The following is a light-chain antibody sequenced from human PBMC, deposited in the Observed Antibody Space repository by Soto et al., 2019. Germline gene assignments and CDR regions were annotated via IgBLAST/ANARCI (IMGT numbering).Light chain of an antibody. J-gene: IGLJ3*02. CDR1: SSNIGAGYD. V-gene: IGLV1-40*01. Sequence: QSVLTQPPSVSGAPGQRVTISCTGSSSNIGAGYDVHWYQQLPGTAPKLLIYGNSNRPSGVPDRFSGSKSDTSASLAITGLQAEDEADYYCQSYDSSLSRVFGGGTKLIVL. CDR3: QSYDSSLSRV. CDR2: GNS.